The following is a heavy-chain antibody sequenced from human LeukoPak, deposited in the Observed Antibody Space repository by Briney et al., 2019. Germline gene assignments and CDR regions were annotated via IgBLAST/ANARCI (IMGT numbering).Heavy chain of an antibody. CDR2: ISADGATK. D-gene: IGHD2/OR15-2a*01. J-gene: IGHJ4*02. V-gene: IGHV3-30*03. CDR1: GFTFRSHG. Sequence: PGGSLRLSCAASGFTFRSHGMHWVRQTPGKGLEWVVVISADGATKYYADSVKGRFTISRANSKNTLFLQMNSLRDEDTAVYYCARTLYGFYFDYWGQGTLVTVSS. CDR3: ARTLYGFYFDY.